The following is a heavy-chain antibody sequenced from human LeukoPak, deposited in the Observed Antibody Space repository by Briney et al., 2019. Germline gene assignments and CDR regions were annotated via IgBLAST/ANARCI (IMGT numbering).Heavy chain of an antibody. J-gene: IGHJ5*02. D-gene: IGHD6-13*01. Sequence: ETLSLTCTVSGGSISTYYWSWIRQPAGKGLEWIGRVYPSGRTSYNPSLENRVTMSVDTSKKQFSLKLRSVTAADTAVYYCASGGRISAANWFDPWGQGTLVTVSS. V-gene: IGHV4-4*07. CDR3: ASGGRISAANWFDP. CDR2: VYPSGRT. CDR1: GGSISTYY.